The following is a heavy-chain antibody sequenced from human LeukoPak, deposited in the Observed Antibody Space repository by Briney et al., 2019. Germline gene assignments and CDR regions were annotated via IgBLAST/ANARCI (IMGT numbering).Heavy chain of an antibody. D-gene: IGHD3-22*01. CDR1: GGTFSSYA. J-gene: IGHJ4*02. CDR2: IIPIFGTA. V-gene: IGHV1-69*13. CDR3: ARGRGITMIVVVPYFDY. Sequence: SVKVSCKASGGTFSSYASSWVRQAPRQGLEWMGGIIPIFGTANYAQKFQGRVTITADESTSTAYMELSSLRSEDTAVYHCARGRGITMIVVVPYFDYWGQGTLVTVSS.